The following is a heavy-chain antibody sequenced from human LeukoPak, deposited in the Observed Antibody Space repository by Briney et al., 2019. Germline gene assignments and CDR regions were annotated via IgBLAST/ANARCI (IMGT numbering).Heavy chain of an antibody. V-gene: IGHV4-61*02. Sequence: PSQTLSLTCTVSGGSISSGSYYWRWVRQPAGEGVEWIGRIYTSGSTNYNPSLKSRVTISVDTSKNQFSLKLSSVTAADTAVYYCARDSLYSGSDDWGQGTLVTVSS. CDR2: IYTSGST. D-gene: IGHD1-26*01. CDR1: GGSISSGSYY. J-gene: IGHJ4*02. CDR3: ARDSLYSGSDD.